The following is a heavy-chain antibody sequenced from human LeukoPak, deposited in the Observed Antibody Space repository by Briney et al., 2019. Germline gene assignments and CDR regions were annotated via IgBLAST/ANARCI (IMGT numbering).Heavy chain of an antibody. J-gene: IGHJ4*02. V-gene: IGHV3-23*01. Sequence: PGGSLRLSCAASGFTFSSYAMSWVRHAPGKGLEWVSAISGSGGSTYYADSVKGRFTISRDNSKDTLYLQMNSLRAEDTAVYYCAKPRDIVVVPAATDYWGQGTLVTVSS. D-gene: IGHD2-2*01. CDR1: GFTFSSYA. CDR3: AKPRDIVVVPAATDY. CDR2: ISGSGGST.